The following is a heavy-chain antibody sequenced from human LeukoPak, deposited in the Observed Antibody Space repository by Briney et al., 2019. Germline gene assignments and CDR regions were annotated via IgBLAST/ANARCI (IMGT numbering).Heavy chain of an antibody. CDR2: MNPNNGNT. V-gene: IGHV1-8*01. CDR1: GYTFTSYD. D-gene: IGHD6-13*01. CDR3: ARLASSSWPLYYYYGMDV. Sequence: ASVKVSCKASGYTFTSYDINWGRQATGQGLEWMGWMNPNNGNTGYAQKFQGRVTMTRSTSISTAYMELSSLRSEDTAVYYCARLASSSWPLYYYYGMDVWGQGTTVTVSS. J-gene: IGHJ6*02.